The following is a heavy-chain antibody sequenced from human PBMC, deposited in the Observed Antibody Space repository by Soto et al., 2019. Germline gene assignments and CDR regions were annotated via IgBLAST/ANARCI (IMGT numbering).Heavy chain of an antibody. CDR1: GYTFTGYQ. V-gene: IGHV1-2*02. Sequence: QVQVVQSGAEVKKPGASVKVSCKASGYTFTGYQMHWVRQAPGQGLEWVGWFNPNSGGTNSAQKFQGRVTMTGDTSISTAYMELNRLTSDDTAVYFCARGRTIVSPGNWGQGTLVSVSS. CDR2: FNPNSGGT. D-gene: IGHD2-21*01. J-gene: IGHJ4*02. CDR3: ARGRTIVSPGN.